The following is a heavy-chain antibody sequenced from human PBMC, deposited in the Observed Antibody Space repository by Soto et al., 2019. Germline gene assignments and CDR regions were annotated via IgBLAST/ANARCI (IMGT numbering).Heavy chain of an antibody. CDR3: ARGVTAGVDY. Sequence: QVQLVQSGAEVREPGASVKVSCKASGYSFTSLDINWARQTAGQGLEWMGWMEPSSGKTGYAQKFHDRVTMTSDTSINTAYMELTTLTSDDTAFYYCARGVTAGVDYWGQGTLVTVSS. CDR2: MEPSSGKT. V-gene: IGHV1-8*01. J-gene: IGHJ4*02. CDR1: GYSFTSLD. D-gene: IGHD1-26*01.